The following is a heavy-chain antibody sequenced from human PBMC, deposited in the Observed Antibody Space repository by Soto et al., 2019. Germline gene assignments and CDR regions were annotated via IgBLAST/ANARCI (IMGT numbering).Heavy chain of an antibody. D-gene: IGHD2-2*01. CDR2: ISWNSGSI. J-gene: IGHJ3*02. CDR3: EKDMGYCSSTSCYDVLDI. CDR1: GFTFDDYA. V-gene: IGHV3-9*01. Sequence: PGGSLRLSCAASGFTFDDYAMHWVRQAPGKGLEWVSGISWNSGSIGYADSVKGRFTISRDNAKNSLYLQMNSLRAEDTALYYCEKDMGYCSSTSCYDVLDIWGKGTMVTVSS.